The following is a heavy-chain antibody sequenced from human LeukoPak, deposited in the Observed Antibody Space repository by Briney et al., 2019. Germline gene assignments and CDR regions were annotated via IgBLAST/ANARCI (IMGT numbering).Heavy chain of an antibody. CDR2: IYYSGST. V-gene: IGHV4-30-4*08. Sequence: SQTLSLTCTVSGGSISSGDYYWSWIRQPPGKGLEWIGYIYYSGSTYYNPSLKSRVTISVDTSKNQFSLKLSSVTAADTAVYYCAARGDGYNSFDYWGQATLVTVSS. D-gene: IGHD5-24*01. CDR3: AARGDGYNSFDY. J-gene: IGHJ4*02. CDR1: GGSISSGDYY.